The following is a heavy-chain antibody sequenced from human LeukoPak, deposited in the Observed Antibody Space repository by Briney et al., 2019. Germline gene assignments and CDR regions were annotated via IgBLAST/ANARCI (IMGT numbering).Heavy chain of an antibody. CDR2: ISSSSSYI. V-gene: IGHV3-21*01. CDR1: GFTFSSHW. J-gene: IGHJ4*02. Sequence: GESLRLSCAGSGFTFSSHWMNWVRQAPGKGLEWVSSISSSSSYIYYADSVKGRFTISRDNAKNSLYLQMNSLRAEDTAVYYCARGLVPVVAATRGLYYFDYWGQGTLVTVSS. D-gene: IGHD2-15*01. CDR3: ARGLVPVVAATRGLYYFDY.